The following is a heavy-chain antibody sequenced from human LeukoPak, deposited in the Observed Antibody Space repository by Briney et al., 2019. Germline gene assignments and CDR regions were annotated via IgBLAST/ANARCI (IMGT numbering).Heavy chain of an antibody. CDR2: IYYSGDT. V-gene: IGHV4-59*08. J-gene: IGHJ5*02. D-gene: IGHD5-12*01. Sequence: PSETLSLTCTVSGGSINSYYWSWIRQPPGKGLEWIGYIYYSGDTDYNPSLKSRVTISVDTSKNQFSLQLSSLTASDTAVYYCARVGPYIEVDPWGQGTLVIVSS. CDR3: ARVGPYIEVDP. CDR1: GGSINSYY.